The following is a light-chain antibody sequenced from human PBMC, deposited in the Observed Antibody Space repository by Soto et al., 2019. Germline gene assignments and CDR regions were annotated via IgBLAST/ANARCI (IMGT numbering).Light chain of an antibody. J-gene: IGLJ2*01. CDR3: QSYDSSFVL. V-gene: IGLV6-57*04. CDR1: SGGIASNY. Sequence: NFMLTQPHSVSESPGETVTISCTRTSGGIASNYVQWYQQRPGSAPTIVIYDHNQRPSAVPDRFSGSTDGSSNSASLTISGLQTEDEADYYCQSYDSSFVLFGGGTKLTVL. CDR2: DHN.